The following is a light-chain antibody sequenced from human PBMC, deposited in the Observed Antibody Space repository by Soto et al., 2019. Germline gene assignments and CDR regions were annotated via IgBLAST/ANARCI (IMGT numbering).Light chain of an antibody. CDR3: CSYAGSSNV. Sequence: QSALTQPPSASGSPGQSVTISCTGTSSDVGGYNYVSWHQQHPGKAPKLMIYEVNNRPSGVPDRFSGSKSGNTASLTVSGLQAEDEADYYCCSYAGSSNVFGTGTKVTVL. J-gene: IGLJ1*01. V-gene: IGLV2-8*01. CDR1: SSDVGGYNY. CDR2: EVN.